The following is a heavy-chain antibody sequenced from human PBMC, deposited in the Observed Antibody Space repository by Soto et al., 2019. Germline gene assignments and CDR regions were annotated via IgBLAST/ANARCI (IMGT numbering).Heavy chain of an antibody. J-gene: IGHJ4*02. CDR3: ARLRPFDY. V-gene: IGHV4-39*01. CDR1: GGSINSSNFY. CDR2: ISYNGST. Sequence: QLQLQESGPGLVKPSETLSLTCSVSGGSINSSNFYWGWIRQPPGKGLEWIGTISYNGSTYNKPSLKSRVTISVDTSKNQFSLSLTSVPAADTAMYYCARLRPFDYWGQGALVTVSS.